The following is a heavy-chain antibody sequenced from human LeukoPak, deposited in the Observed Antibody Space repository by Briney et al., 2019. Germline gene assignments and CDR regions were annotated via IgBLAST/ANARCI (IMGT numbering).Heavy chain of an antibody. V-gene: IGHV3-20*04. CDR2: INWNGGST. D-gene: IGHD3-22*01. Sequence: GGSLRLSCAASGFTVSDNYMSWVRQAPGKGLEWVSDINWNGGSTDYADSVKGRFTISRDNAKNSLYLQMNSLRAEDTALYYCARYYYDSSGYYDYWGQGTLVTVS. J-gene: IGHJ4*02. CDR1: GFTVSDNY. CDR3: ARYYYDSSGYYDY.